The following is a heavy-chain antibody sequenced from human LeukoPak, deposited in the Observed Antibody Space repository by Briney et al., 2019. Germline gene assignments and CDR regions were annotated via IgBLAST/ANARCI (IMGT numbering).Heavy chain of an antibody. Sequence: PSETLSLTCTVSGGSISSGGYYWSWIRQHPGKGLEWIGYIYYSGSTYYNPSLKSRVTILVDTSKNQFSLKLSSVTAADTAVYYCARDLGGGNDAFNIWGQGTMVTVSS. J-gene: IGHJ3*02. CDR2: IYYSGST. CDR3: ARDLGGGNDAFNI. D-gene: IGHD4-23*01. CDR1: GGSISSGGYY. V-gene: IGHV4-31*03.